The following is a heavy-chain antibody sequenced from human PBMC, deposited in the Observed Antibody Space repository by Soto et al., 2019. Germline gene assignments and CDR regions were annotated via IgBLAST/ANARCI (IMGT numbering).Heavy chain of an antibody. CDR3: AREIERLLGY. V-gene: IGHV3-30-3*01. CDR1: GFTFRSYA. J-gene: IGHJ4*02. CDR2: ISYDGSNK. D-gene: IGHD3-3*01. Sequence: GGSLILSCAASGFTFRSYAMHWVRQAPGKGLEWVAVISYDGSNKYYVDSVKGRFSISRDNSKNTPYLQMNSLRAEDTAVYYCAREIERLLGYWGQGTLVTVSS.